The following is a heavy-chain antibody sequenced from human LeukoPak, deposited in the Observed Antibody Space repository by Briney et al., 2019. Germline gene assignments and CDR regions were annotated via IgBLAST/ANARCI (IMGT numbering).Heavy chain of an antibody. CDR2: INHSGST. J-gene: IGHJ4*02. CDR1: GGSFSGYY. CDR3: ARMRVPAAKGPFDY. D-gene: IGHD2-2*01. V-gene: IGHV4-34*01. Sequence: SETLSLTCAVYGGSFSGYYWSWIRQPPGKGLEWIGEINHSGSTNYNPSLKSRVTISVDTSKSQFSLKLSSVTAADTAVYYCARMRVPAAKGPFDYWGQGTLVTVSS.